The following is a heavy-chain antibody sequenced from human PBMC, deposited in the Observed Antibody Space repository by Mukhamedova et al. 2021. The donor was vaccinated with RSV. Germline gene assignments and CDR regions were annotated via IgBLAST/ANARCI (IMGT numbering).Heavy chain of an antibody. V-gene: IGHV1-18*01. D-gene: IGHD6-13*01. CDR3: ARGGQLGPLLAPYYFDY. Sequence: GQKLQGRDTMTTDTSTSTAYMKLRSLRSDDTAVYYCARGGQLGPLLAPYYFDYWGQGTLVTVSS. J-gene: IGHJ4*02.